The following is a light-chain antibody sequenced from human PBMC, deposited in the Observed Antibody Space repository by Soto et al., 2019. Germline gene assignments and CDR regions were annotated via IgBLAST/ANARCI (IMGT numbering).Light chain of an antibody. CDR2: TVS. Sequence: DILLTQSPSFLSASVGDRVTITCRASQSIRSSLAWYQQKPGKAPKLLIYTVSTLPTGVPSRFSGSRSGTEFTLTISSLQPEDFAAYYCQQYNSSPFTFGGGTKVEIK. J-gene: IGKJ4*01. V-gene: IGKV1-9*01. CDR3: QQYNSSPFT. CDR1: QSIRSS.